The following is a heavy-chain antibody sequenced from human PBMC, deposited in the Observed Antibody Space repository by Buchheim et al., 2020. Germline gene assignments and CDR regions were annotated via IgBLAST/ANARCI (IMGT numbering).Heavy chain of an antibody. CDR1: GGSISSSSYY. J-gene: IGHJ4*02. D-gene: IGHD6-19*01. V-gene: IGHV4-39*01. Sequence: QLQLQESGPGLVKPSETLSLTCTVSGGSISSSSYYWGWIRQPPGKGLEWIGSIYYSGSTYYNPSLKSRVTISVDPSKNQFSLKLSSVTAADTAVYYCARQKIPYSSGWYGVETNDYWGQGTL. CDR3: ARQKIPYSSGWYGVETNDY. CDR2: IYYSGST.